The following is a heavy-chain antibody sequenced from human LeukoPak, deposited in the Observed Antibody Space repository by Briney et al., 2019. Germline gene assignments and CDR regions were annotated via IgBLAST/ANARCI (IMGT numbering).Heavy chain of an antibody. J-gene: IGHJ4*02. CDR1: GDSISSGYYY. D-gene: IGHD6-6*01. Sequence: TLSLTCSVSGDSISSGYYYWSWIRQHPGEGLGWIGYIHYVGSTAYSPSLKSRGAISLDRSKNQFSLKLSSVTAADTAVYYCARHSRSSSYFDYWGQGTLVTVSS. V-gene: IGHV4-31*03. CDR3: ARHSRSSSYFDY. CDR2: IHYVGST.